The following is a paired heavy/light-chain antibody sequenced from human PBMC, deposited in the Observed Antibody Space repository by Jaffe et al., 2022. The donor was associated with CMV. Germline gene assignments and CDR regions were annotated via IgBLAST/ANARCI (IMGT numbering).Light chain of an antibody. CDR1: QSLNSAH. CDR2: GAS. V-gene: IGKV3-20*01. Sequence: ESALTQSPGTLSLSPGERATLSCRASQSLNSAHLAWYQQKPGQAPRLLIWGASNRAAGIPDRFSGSGSGTDFTLTISRLEPEDFAVYYCQQYGSSPLYMYGQGTKLEIK. CDR3: QQYGSSPLYM. J-gene: IGKJ2*01.
Heavy chain of an antibody. CDR2: IESKTKGGTT. V-gene: IGHV3-15*04. Sequence: EVQLVESGGGLVKPGGSLRISCAASGFTFSDAWMTWVRQAPGRGLEWVGRIESKTKGGTTDYAAPVKGRFAISRDDSKNTLFLQMNSLRTEDTALYYCATGSGAVTIGSWGQGTLVTVSS. CDR3: ATGSGAVTIGS. D-gene: IGHD1-26*01. J-gene: IGHJ4*02. CDR1: GFTFSDAW.